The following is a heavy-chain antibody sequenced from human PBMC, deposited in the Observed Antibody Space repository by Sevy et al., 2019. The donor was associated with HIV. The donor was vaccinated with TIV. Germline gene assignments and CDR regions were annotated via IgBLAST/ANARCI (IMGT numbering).Heavy chain of an antibody. CDR2: ISYDEAHK. J-gene: IGHJ4*02. CDR1: GFTFRTSG. D-gene: IGHD3-10*01. V-gene: IGHV3-30*18. CDR3: AKDYSAGITFVRGAYRARGDYFDY. Sequence: GGSLRLSCVTSGFTFRTSGMHWVRQSPGKGLEWVAIISYDEAHKNYADSVRGRFSISKDNSKNTLLMQMSSLKTEDTAGYYCAKDYSAGITFVRGAYRARGDYFDYWGQGTQVTVSS.